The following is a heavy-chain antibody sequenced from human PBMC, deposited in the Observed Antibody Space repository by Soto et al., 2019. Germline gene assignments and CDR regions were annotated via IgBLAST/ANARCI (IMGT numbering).Heavy chain of an antibody. Sequence: GGSLRLSCAASGFTFSSYAMHWVRQAPGKGLEWVAVITYDGSNKYYADSVKGRFTISRDNSKNTLYLQMNSLRAADTAVYYCARGSGWELGSAFDIWGQGTMVTVSS. CDR2: ITYDGSNK. V-gene: IGHV3-30-3*01. CDR1: GFTFSSYA. CDR3: ARGSGWELGSAFDI. D-gene: IGHD1-26*01. J-gene: IGHJ3*02.